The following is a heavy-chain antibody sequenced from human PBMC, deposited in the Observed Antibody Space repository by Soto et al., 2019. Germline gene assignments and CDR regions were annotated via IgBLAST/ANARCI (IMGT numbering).Heavy chain of an antibody. CDR2: IFPIDSDT. CDR3: ATPGGRDFNAFDV. CDR1: GYTFTRNW. J-gene: IGHJ3*01. V-gene: IGHV5-51*01. Sequence: PGESLKISCKGSGYTFTRNWIGWVRQMPGKGLEWMGIIFPIDSDTRYSPSSQGQVTISADNSISTAYLQWSSLKASDTAIYYCATPGGRDFNAFDVWGQVTIVTVS. D-gene: IGHD2-21*02.